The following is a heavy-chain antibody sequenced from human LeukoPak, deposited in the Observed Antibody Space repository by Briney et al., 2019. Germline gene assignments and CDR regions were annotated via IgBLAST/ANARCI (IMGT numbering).Heavy chain of an antibody. CDR2: IYSGDST. Sequence: PGGSLRLSCAASGFTVSSIYMNWVRQAPGKGLEWVSLIYSGDSTYYADSVKGRFTISRDTSKNTLYLQMNSLRAEDTAVYYCARLSANSSAYFFDYWGQGTLVTVSS. D-gene: IGHD3-22*01. CDR1: GFTVSSIY. CDR3: ARLSANSSAYFFDY. J-gene: IGHJ4*02. V-gene: IGHV3-53*01.